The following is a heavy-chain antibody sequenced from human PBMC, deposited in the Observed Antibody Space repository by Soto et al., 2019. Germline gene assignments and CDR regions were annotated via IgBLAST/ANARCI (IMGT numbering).Heavy chain of an antibody. CDR2: IYYSGST. D-gene: IGHD2-8*01. V-gene: IGHV4-39*01. Sequence: QLQLQESGPGLVKPSETLSLTCTVSGGSISSSSYYWGWIRQPPGKGLEWIGSIYYSGSTYYNPSLKSRVTISVDTSKNQFSLKLSSVTAADTAVYYCARHLGVYNWFDPWGQGTLVTVSS. CDR1: GGSISSSSYY. CDR3: ARHLGVYNWFDP. J-gene: IGHJ5*02.